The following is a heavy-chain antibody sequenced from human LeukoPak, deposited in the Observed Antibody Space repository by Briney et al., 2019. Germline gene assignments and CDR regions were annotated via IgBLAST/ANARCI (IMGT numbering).Heavy chain of an antibody. D-gene: IGHD3-22*01. V-gene: IGHV1-69*13. CDR1: GGTFSSYA. Sequence: SVKVSCKASGGTFSSYAISWVRQAPGQGLEWMGGLIPIFGTANYAQKFQGRVTITADESTSTAYMELSSLRSEDTAVYYCARVINYYDSSGNFDYWGQGTLVTVSS. CDR2: LIPIFGTA. CDR3: ARVINYYDSSGNFDY. J-gene: IGHJ4*02.